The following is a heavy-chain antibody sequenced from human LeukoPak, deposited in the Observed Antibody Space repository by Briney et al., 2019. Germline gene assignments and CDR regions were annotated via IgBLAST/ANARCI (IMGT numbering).Heavy chain of an antibody. CDR2: ISGSGGST. V-gene: IGHV3-23*01. J-gene: IGHJ4*02. D-gene: IGHD2-15*01. CDR3: AKDMVVDIVVVVAAYFDY. CDR1: GFTFSSYA. Sequence: GGSLRLSCAASGFTFSSYAMSWVRQAPEKGLEWVSAISGSGGSTYYADSVKGRFTISRDNSKNTLYLQMNSLRAEDTAVYYCAKDMVVDIVVVVAAYFDYWGQGTLVTVSS.